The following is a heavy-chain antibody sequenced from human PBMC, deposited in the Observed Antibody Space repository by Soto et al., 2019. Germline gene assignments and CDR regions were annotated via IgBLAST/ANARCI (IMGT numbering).Heavy chain of an antibody. V-gene: IGHV3-7*03. J-gene: IGHJ6*02. CDR1: GFTFSSYW. CDR3: VKDMTPGGADV. Sequence: GGSLRLSCAASGFTFSSYWMSWVRQAPGKGLEWVANIKQDGSEEYYMDSVKGRFTVSRDNAKNSLYLQMNGLRAEDTAVYYCVKDMTPGGADVWGQGTTVTVSS. D-gene: IGHD4-17*01. CDR2: IKQDGSEE.